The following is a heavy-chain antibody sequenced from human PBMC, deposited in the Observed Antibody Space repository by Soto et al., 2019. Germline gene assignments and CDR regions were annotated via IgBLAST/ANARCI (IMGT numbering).Heavy chain of an antibody. J-gene: IGHJ4*02. V-gene: IGHV1-3*01. D-gene: IGHD6-19*01. CDR2: INAGNGNT. CDR3: ARAVAVAADFDY. Sequence: ASVKVSCKASGYTFTGYAMHWVRQAPGQRLEWKGWINAGNGNTKYSQKFQDRVTITRDTSASAAYMELSSLSSEDTAVYYCARAVAVAADFDYWGQGTLVTSPQ. CDR1: GYTFTGYA.